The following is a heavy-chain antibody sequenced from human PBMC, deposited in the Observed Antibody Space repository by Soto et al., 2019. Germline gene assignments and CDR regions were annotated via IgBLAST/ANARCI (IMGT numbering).Heavy chain of an antibody. Sequence: QVQLQESGPGLVKPSQTLSLTCTVSGGSISSGGYYWSWIRQHPGKGLEWIGYIYYSGSTYYNPSLKIRVTTSVDTSKNQFSLKLSSVTAADTAVYYCARSSTSANYFDYWGQGTLVTVSS. D-gene: IGHD2-2*01. J-gene: IGHJ4*02. CDR1: GGSISSGGYY. CDR2: IYYSGST. V-gene: IGHV4-31*03. CDR3: ARSSTSANYFDY.